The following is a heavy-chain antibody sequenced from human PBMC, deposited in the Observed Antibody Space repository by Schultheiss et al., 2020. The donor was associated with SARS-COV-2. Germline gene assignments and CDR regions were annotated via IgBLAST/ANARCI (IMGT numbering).Heavy chain of an antibody. CDR3: AKDEPGEGVDV. CDR2: VFRSGHT. D-gene: IGHD1-14*01. V-gene: IGHV3-53*01. Sequence: GGSLRLSCAASGFTVGDNYMNWVRQAPGKGLAWVSVVFRSGHTYYADSVKGRFSISRDNSRNTLYLQMSSLRVEDTAIYYCAKDEPGEGVDVWGQGTTVTVAS. CDR1: GFTVGDNY. J-gene: IGHJ6*02.